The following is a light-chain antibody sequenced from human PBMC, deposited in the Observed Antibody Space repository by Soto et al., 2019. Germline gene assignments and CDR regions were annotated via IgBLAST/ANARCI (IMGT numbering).Light chain of an antibody. V-gene: IGLV2-23*02. CDR1: ASDVGAYNL. CDR2: EFT. CDR3: CSFAKGDNIV. J-gene: IGLJ2*01. Sequence: QSALTQPASVSGSPGQSLTISCTGTASDVGAYNLVSWYQLHPRKPPKLIIYEFTKRPSGVSNRFSGSKSGYTASLTISGVQSEDEADYYRCSFAKGDNIVFGGGTKLTVL.